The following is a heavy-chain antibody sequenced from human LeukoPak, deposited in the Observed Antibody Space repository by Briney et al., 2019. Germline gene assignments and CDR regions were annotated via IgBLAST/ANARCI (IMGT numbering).Heavy chain of an antibody. CDR1: GFTFSSYA. D-gene: IGHD2-21*02. Sequence: GGSLRLSCAASGFTFSSYAMSWVRQAPGKGLEWVSAISVSGGSTYYADSVKGRFTISRDNSKNTLYLQMNSLRAEDAAVYYCARSVVVTAFRVFDYWGQGTLVTVSS. CDR3: ARSVVVTAFRVFDY. CDR2: ISVSGGST. J-gene: IGHJ4*02. V-gene: IGHV3-23*01.